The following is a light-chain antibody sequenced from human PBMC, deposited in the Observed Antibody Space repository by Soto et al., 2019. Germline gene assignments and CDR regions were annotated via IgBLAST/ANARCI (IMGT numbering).Light chain of an antibody. CDR3: GTWDSSLSAYV. V-gene: IGLV1-51*01. J-gene: IGLJ1*01. CDR1: SSKIWNNY. CDR2: DNN. Sequence: QSALTQPPSVSAAPGQKVTISCSGSSSKIWNNYVSWYQQLPGTAPKLLTYDNNKRPSGIPDRFSGSKSGTSATLGITGLQTGDEADYYCGTWDSSLSAYVFGTGTKVTVL.